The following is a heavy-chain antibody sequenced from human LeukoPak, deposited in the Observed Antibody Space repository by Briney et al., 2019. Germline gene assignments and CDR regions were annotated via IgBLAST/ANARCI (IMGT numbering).Heavy chain of an antibody. Sequence: RRASVKVSCKASGYTFTSYGISWVRQAPGQGLEWVGWISAYNGNTNYAQKLQGRVTMTTDTSTSTAYMELRSLRSDDTAVYYCARDREEWLLPYYFDYWGQGTLVTVSS. D-gene: IGHD3-22*01. CDR1: GYTFTSYG. V-gene: IGHV1-18*01. J-gene: IGHJ4*02. CDR2: ISAYNGNT. CDR3: ARDREEWLLPYYFDY.